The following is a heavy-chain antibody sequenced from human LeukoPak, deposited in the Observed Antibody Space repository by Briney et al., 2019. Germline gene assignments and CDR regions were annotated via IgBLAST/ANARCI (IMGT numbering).Heavy chain of an antibody. CDR1: GYTFTSYG. V-gene: IGHV1-18*01. D-gene: IGHD5-18*01. Sequence: ASVKVPCKASGYTFTSYGISWVRQAPGQGLEWMGWISAYNGNTNYAQKLQGRVTMTTDTSTSTAYMELRSLISDDTAVYYCARISAGGYSTSYGMDVWGQGTTVTVSS. CDR2: ISAYNGNT. CDR3: ARISAGGYSTSYGMDV. J-gene: IGHJ6*02.